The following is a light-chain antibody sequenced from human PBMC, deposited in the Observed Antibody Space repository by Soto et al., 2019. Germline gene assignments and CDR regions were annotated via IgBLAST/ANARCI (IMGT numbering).Light chain of an antibody. CDR2: SHN. Sequence: QSVLTQPPSVSGAPGQTVTISCTGSTSNIGAGYDVHWYQQLPGTAPRLLISSHNNRPSGVPDRFFGAKSGTSASLTIIGLQADDDADYYCQSSDRSLSGSGVFGGGTKLTVL. CDR1: TSNIGAGYD. V-gene: IGLV1-40*01. J-gene: IGLJ3*02. CDR3: QSSDRSLSGSGV.